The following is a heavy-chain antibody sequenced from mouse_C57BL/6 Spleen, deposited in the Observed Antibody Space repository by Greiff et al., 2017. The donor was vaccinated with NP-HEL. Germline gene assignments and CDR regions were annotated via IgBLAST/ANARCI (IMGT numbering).Heavy chain of an antibody. J-gene: IGHJ4*01. D-gene: IGHD2-1*01. CDR3: ARGNYYAMDY. Sequence: VKLMESGAELVKPGASVKISCKASGYAFSSYWMNWVKQRPGKGLEWIGQIYPGDGDTNYNGKFKGKATLTSDKSSSTAYMQLSSLTSEDSAVYFCARGNYYAMDYWGQGTSFTVSS. CDR1: GYAFSSYW. CDR2: IYPGDGDT. V-gene: IGHV1-80*01.